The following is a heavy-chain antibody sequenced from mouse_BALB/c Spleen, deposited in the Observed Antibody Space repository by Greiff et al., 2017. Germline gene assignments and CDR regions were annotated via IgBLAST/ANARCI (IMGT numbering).Heavy chain of an antibody. CDR1: GYTFTSYW. CDR2: IYPGDGDT. V-gene: IGHV1-87*01. J-gene: IGHJ2*01. D-gene: IGHD1-1*01. CDR3: ARHYGRSEDYFDY. Sequence: VQLQQSGAELARPGASVKLSCKASGYTFTSYWMQWVKQRPGQGLEWIGAIYPGDGDTRYTQKFKGKATLTADKSSSTAYMQLSSLASEDSAVYYCARHYGRSEDYFDYWGQGTTLTVSS.